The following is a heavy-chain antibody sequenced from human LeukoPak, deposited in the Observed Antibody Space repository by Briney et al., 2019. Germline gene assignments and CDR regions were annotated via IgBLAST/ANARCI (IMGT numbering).Heavy chain of an antibody. V-gene: IGHV1-18*01. CDR3: AVTPYYDFWSGYYATNWFDP. CDR1: GYTFIRYG. D-gene: IGHD3-3*01. Sequence: VASVKVSCKASGYTFIRYGINWVRQAPGQGLEWMGWITAYNGNTNYAQKLQGRVTMTRNTSISTAYMELSSLRSEDTAVYYCAVTPYYDFWSGYYATNWFDPWGQGTLVTVSS. J-gene: IGHJ5*02. CDR2: ITAYNGNT.